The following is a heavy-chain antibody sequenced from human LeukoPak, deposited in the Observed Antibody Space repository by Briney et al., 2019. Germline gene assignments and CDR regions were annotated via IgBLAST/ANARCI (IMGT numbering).Heavy chain of an antibody. CDR3: ASTPSGSSAWYYFDK. D-gene: IGHD6-19*01. J-gene: IGHJ4*02. CDR2: ISSNGGST. CDR1: GFTFSSYA. Sequence: GGSLRLSCAASGFTFSSYAMHWVRQPPGKGLEYVSAISSNGGSTYYANSVKGRFTISRDNSKNTLYLQMGSLRAEDMAVYYCASTPSGSSAWYYFDKWGQGTLVTVSS. V-gene: IGHV3-64*01.